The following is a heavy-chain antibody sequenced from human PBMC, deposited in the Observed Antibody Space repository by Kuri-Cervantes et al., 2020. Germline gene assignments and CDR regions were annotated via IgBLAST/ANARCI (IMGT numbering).Heavy chain of an antibody. J-gene: IGHJ4*02. V-gene: IGHV4-34*01. CDR1: VESFSGYS. Sequence: SETLSLTCAVYVESFSGYSWTWIRQPPGKGLEWIGEVNHSGSTNYNPSLKSRVTISVDTFKNQFSLRLSSVTAADTAVYYCARGRRGSSWNYFDYWGQGTLVTVSS. D-gene: IGHD6-13*01. CDR3: ARGRRGSSWNYFDY. CDR2: VNHSGST.